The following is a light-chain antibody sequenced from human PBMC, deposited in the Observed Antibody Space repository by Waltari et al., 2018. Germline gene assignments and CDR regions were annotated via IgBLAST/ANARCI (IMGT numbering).Light chain of an antibody. CDR1: QSVSSN. CDR2: DAA. V-gene: IGKV3D-15*01. J-gene: IGKJ4*01. Sequence: IVMPQSPAPLPVSSGARSTLPYRASQSVSSNLARYQQKPGQAPRHLIYDAATRSNGIPARFSGSGSATEFTITFISRQSEDVAVYYCQQYNNWPPLTFGGGTKVEIK. CDR3: QQYNNWPPLT.